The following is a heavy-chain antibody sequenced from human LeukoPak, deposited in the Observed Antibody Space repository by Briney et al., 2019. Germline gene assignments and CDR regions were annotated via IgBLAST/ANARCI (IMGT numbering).Heavy chain of an antibody. D-gene: IGHD6-19*01. CDR3: ARDLGTTGWHTFDY. J-gene: IGHJ4*02. Sequence: SQTLSLTCAISGDSVSSNTAAWYWIRQSPSRGLEWLGRTYYRSKWYNDYAESMEGRMTISQDTSKNQYSLHLNSVTPDDTAVYYCARDLGTTGWHTFDYWGQGTLVTVSS. CDR1: GDSVSSNTAA. V-gene: IGHV6-1*01. CDR2: TYYRSKWYN.